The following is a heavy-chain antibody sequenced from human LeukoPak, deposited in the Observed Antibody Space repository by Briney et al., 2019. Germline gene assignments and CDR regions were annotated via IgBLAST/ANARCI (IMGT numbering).Heavy chain of an antibody. J-gene: IGHJ6*03. CDR1: GGSISSYY. Sequence: PSETLSLTCTVSGGSISSYYWSWIRQPPGPGLEWIGYIYYSGSTNYNPSLKSRVTISVDTSKNQFSLKLSSVTAADTAVYYCARGQHPYYYYYMDVWGKGTTVTVSS. CDR3: ARGQHPYYYYYMDV. CDR2: IYYSGST. V-gene: IGHV4-59*12. D-gene: IGHD2-2*01.